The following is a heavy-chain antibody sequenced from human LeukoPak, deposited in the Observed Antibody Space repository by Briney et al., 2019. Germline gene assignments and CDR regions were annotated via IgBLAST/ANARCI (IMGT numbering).Heavy chain of an antibody. CDR1: RFTFSNYW. CDR3: VRDGSGYDY. Sequence: GGSLRLSCAASRFTFSNYWMSWVRQPPGKGLEWVANINRGGSEKYYLNSAKGRFTISRDNAKNSLYLQMNSLRADDTAIYYCVRDGSGYDYWGQGTLVTVSS. CDR2: INRGGSEK. D-gene: IGHD6-19*01. J-gene: IGHJ4*02. V-gene: IGHV3-7*05.